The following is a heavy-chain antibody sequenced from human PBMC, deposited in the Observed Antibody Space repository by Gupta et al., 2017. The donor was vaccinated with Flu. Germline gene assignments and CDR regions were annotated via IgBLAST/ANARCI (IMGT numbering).Heavy chain of an antibody. J-gene: IGHJ6*02. CDR2: IYYSGST. CDR1: GCSISSYY. V-gene: IGHV4-59*01. Sequence: QVQLQESGPGLVKPSETLSLTCTVSGCSISSYYWSWIRQPPGKGLEWIGYIYYSGSTNYNPSLKSRVTISVDTSKNQFSLKLSSVTAADTAVYYCARVVAARSYYYYGMDVWGQGTTVTVSS. CDR3: ARVVAARSYYYYGMDV. D-gene: IGHD6-6*01.